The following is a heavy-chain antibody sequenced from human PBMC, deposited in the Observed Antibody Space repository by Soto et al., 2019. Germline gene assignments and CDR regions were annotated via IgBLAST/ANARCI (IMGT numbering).Heavy chain of an antibody. CDR2: ISAYNGNT. J-gene: IGHJ6*02. CDR1: GYTFTSYG. CDR3: AREGDYYDSSGYSAYYYYYGMDV. Sequence: QVQLVQSGAEVKKPGASVKVSCKASGYTFTSYGISWVRQAPGQGLEWMGWISAYNGNTNYAQKLQGRVTMTTDTPTSTADMELRSLRSDDTAVYYCAREGDYYDSSGYSAYYYYYGMDVWGQGTTVTVSS. V-gene: IGHV1-18*01. D-gene: IGHD3-22*01.